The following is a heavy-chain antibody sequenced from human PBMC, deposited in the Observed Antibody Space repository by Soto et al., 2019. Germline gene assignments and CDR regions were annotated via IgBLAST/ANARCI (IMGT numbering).Heavy chain of an antibody. J-gene: IGHJ1*01. D-gene: IGHD3-16*02. CDR1: GFTFRNSA. CDR2: ISDSGGST. V-gene: IGHV3-23*01. Sequence: GGSLRLSCAAAGFTFRNSAMSWVRQAPGKGLEWVAGISDSGGSTYYAESVKGRFTITRDNSKNTLYLQMTSLRADDTAVYYCAKRDTSVTYRYFLHWGQGTLVTVSS. CDR3: AKRDTSVTYRYFLH.